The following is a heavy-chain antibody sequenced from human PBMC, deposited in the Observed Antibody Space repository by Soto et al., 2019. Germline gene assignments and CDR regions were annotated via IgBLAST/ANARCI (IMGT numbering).Heavy chain of an antibody. CDR3: ARENTAMGGYFDY. D-gene: IGHD5-18*01. J-gene: IGHJ4*02. CDR2: IYYNGDT. V-gene: IGHV4-30-4*01. CDR1: GASLTSGDYY. Sequence: QVQMKESGPGLVRPSQTLSLSCAVSGASLTSGDYYWNWIRQSPGEGLEWIGYIYYNGDTYYTPSLKARVNLSLDTSMNLFALNMTSMTAAETAVYFCARENTAMGGYFDYWGPGALVTVSS.